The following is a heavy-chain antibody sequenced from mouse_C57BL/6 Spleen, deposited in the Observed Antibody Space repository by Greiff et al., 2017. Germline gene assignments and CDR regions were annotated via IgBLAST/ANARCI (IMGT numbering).Heavy chain of an antibody. Sequence: EVKLLESGGGLVKPGGSLKLSCAASGFTFSDYGMHWVRQAPEKGLEWVAYISSGSSTIYYADTVKGRFTISRDNAKTTLFLQMTSLRSEDTAMYYCARPFITTVYYFDYWGQGTTLTVSS. D-gene: IGHD1-1*01. V-gene: IGHV5-17*01. CDR2: ISSGSSTI. CDR1: GFTFSDYG. CDR3: ARPFITTVYYFDY. J-gene: IGHJ2*01.